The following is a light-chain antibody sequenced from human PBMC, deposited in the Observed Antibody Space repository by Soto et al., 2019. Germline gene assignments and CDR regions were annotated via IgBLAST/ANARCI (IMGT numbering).Light chain of an antibody. Sequence: DIPMTQSPSTLSASVGDRVTITCRASQSISSWLAWYQQKPGKAPKLLIYDASSLESGVPSRFNGSGSGTEFTLTISSLQPDDFATYYCQQYNSYSWTFGQGTKVEIK. CDR3: QQYNSYSWT. V-gene: IGKV1-5*01. J-gene: IGKJ1*01. CDR1: QSISSW. CDR2: DAS.